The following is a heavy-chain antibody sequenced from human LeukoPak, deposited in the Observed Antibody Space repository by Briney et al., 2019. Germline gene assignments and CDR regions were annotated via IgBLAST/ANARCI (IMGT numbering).Heavy chain of an antibody. V-gene: IGHV4-39*01. Sequence: SETLSLTCTVSGGSISSSIYYWGWLRQPPGKGLEWIGNIYYSGSTYYNPSLKSRVTISVDTSKNQFSLELISVTAADTAVYYCASSYCSSGICYIYFDYWGQGTLVTVSS. CDR1: GGSISSSIYY. CDR2: IYYSGST. J-gene: IGHJ4*02. D-gene: IGHD2-8*01. CDR3: ASSYCSSGICYIYFDY.